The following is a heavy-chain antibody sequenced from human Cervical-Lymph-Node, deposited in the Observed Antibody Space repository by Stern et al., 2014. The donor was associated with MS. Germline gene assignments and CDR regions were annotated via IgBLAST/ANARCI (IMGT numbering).Heavy chain of an antibody. D-gene: IGHD5/OR15-5a*01. J-gene: IGHJ6*02. CDR1: GYTFIRYY. Sequence: QDQLVQSGAQVKKPGASVKVSCKGSGYTFIRYYIQWVRQAPGQGLEWMGIAIANGCSARYAQKFQGRVTMASDTSTSTVSMELSSLRSEDTAVYYCATLYDSSGNYGMEVWGQGTTVIVSS. CDR3: ATLYDSSGNYGMEV. V-gene: IGHV1-46*01. CDR2: AIANGCSA.